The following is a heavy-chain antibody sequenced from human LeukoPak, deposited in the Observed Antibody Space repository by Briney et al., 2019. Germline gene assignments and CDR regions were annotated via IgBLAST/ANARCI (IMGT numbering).Heavy chain of an antibody. CDR2: ISHEGSNQ. V-gene: IGHV3-30*18. CDR3: AKELSSGLPEN. CDR1: GFTFNIYG. Sequence: GRSLKLSCVASGFTFNIYGMHWVRQAPGKGLEWVAVISHEGSNQYYADSVKGRFTISRDNSKNTVFLQMNSLRAEDTAVYFCAKELSSGLPENWGQGTLVTVSS. D-gene: IGHD6-19*01. J-gene: IGHJ4*02.